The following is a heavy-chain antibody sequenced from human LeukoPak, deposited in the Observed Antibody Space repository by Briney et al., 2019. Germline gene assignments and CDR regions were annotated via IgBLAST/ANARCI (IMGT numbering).Heavy chain of an antibody. D-gene: IGHD2-8*01. CDR2: INPNSGDP. CDR3: ARSARHCNNGVCFTDYYIDL. Sequence: ASVKVSCKTSGYTFTNSYIHWVRHAPGQGLEWMGRINPNSGDPNYPQKFQGRVTMTRDKSISTAYMEMSNLTSDDTAVYYCARSARHCNNGVCFTDYYIDLWGKGTTVIVSS. V-gene: IGHV1-2*06. J-gene: IGHJ6*03. CDR1: GYTFTNSY.